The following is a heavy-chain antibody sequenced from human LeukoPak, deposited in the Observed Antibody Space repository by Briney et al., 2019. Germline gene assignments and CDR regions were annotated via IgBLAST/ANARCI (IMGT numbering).Heavy chain of an antibody. CDR1: GGSFSGYY. CDR3: ARVKHYIWGSYRYVWFDP. J-gene: IGHJ5*02. CDR2: INHSGST. Sequence: KPSENLSFTCAVYGGSFSGYYWSWIGQPPGKGLEWIGEINHSGSTNYNPSLKSRVTISVDTSKNQFSLKLSSVTAADTAVYYCARVKHYIWGSYRYVWFDPWGQGTLVTVSS. V-gene: IGHV4-34*01. D-gene: IGHD3-16*02.